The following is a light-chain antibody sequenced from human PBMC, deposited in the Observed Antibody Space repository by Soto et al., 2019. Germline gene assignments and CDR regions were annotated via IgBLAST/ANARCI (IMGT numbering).Light chain of an antibody. Sequence: DSQMTQSPSTLSTSVGERVTITCRASQSISYWLAWYQQKPGKPPKLLIYDASRLESGVPSRFSGSGSGTEITLTISSLQPDDFATYYCQQYNSYSTFGQGTKVDIK. V-gene: IGKV1-5*01. CDR3: QQYNSYST. J-gene: IGKJ1*01. CDR2: DAS. CDR1: QSISYW.